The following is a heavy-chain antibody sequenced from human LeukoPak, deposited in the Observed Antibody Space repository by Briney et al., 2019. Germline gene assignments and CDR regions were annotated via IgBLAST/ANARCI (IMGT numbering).Heavy chain of an antibody. CDR3: ARDHCVSSGCYEDYYYGMDV. CDR2: INPNSGGT. V-gene: IGHV1-2*02. D-gene: IGHD2-2*01. J-gene: IGHJ6*02. CDR1: GYTFTGYY. Sequence: VASVKVSCKASGYTFTGYYTQWVRQAPGQGLEWMGWINPNSGGTNYAQKFQGRVTMTRDTSISTAYMELSRLRSDDTAVYFCARDHCVSSGCYEDYYYGMDVWGRGTTVTVSS.